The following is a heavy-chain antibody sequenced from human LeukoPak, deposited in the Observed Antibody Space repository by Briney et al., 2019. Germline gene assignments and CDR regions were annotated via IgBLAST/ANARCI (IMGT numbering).Heavy chain of an antibody. CDR1: GGSISSYY. V-gene: IGHV4-4*07. Sequence: SETLSLTCTVSGGSISSYYWSWVRQPAGKGLEWIGRIYTSGSTNYNPSLKSRVTMSVDTSKHQFSLKLSSVTAADTAVYYCARRATTRAFDIWGQGTMVTVSS. CDR2: IYTSGST. J-gene: IGHJ3*02. D-gene: IGHD1-26*01. CDR3: ARRATTRAFDI.